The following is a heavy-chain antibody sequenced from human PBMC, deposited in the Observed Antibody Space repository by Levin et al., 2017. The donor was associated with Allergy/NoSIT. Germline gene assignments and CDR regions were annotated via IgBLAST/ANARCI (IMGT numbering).Heavy chain of an antibody. CDR2: TRNKANSYTT. J-gene: IGHJ6*02. CDR3: AGGVVEYYYYYGMDG. Sequence: PGESLKISCAASGFTFSDHYMDWVRQAPGKGLEWVGRTRNKANSYTTEYAASVKGRFTISRDDSKNSLYLQMNSLKTEDTAVYYCAGGVVEYYYYYGMDGWGQGTTVTVSS. D-gene: IGHD2-15*01. CDR1: GFTFSDHY. V-gene: IGHV3-72*01.